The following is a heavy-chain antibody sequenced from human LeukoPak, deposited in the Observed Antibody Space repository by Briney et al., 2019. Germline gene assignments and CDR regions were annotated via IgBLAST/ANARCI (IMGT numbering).Heavy chain of an antibody. Sequence: ASVKVSCKASGYTFTSYAMNWVRQAPGQGLEWMGWINTNTGNPTYAQGFTGRFVFSLDTSVSTAYLQISSLKAEDTAVYYCARDPPDTAMVLGGYWGQGTLVTVSS. D-gene: IGHD5-18*01. CDR1: GYTFTSYA. V-gene: IGHV7-4-1*02. CDR2: INTNTGNP. CDR3: ARDPPDTAMVLGGY. J-gene: IGHJ4*02.